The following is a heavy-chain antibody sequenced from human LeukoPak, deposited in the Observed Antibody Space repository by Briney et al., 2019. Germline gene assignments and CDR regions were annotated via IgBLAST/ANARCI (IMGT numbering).Heavy chain of an antibody. V-gene: IGHV1-69*13. CDR3: ARSVGDPYGGYGSVYYYGMDV. CDR2: IIPIFGTA. D-gene: IGHD5-12*01. J-gene: IGHJ6*04. Sequence: SVTVSCKASGGTFSSYAISWVRQAPGQGLEWMGGIIPIFGTANYAQKFQGRVTITADESTSTAYMELSSLRSEDTAVYCCARSVGDPYGGYGSVYYYGMDVWGKGTTVTVSS. CDR1: GGTFSSYA.